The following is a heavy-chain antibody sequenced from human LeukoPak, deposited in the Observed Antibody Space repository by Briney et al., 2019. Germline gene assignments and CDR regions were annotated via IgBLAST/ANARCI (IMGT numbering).Heavy chain of an antibody. CDR3: ARRGDGYNYWDY. V-gene: IGHV4-59*08. CDR2: IYYSGST. CDR1: GGSINSYY. D-gene: IGHD5-24*01. Sequence: PSETLSLTCTVSGGSINSYYWSWLRQPPGKGLEWIGYIYYSGSTNYNPSLKSRVTISVDTSKNRFSLNLSSVTAADTAVYYCARRGDGYNYWDYWGQGTLVTVSS. J-gene: IGHJ4*02.